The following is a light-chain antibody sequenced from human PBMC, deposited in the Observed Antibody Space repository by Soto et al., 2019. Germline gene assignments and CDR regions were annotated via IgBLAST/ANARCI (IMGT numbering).Light chain of an antibody. CDR1: QSINNNY. CDR2: VAS. J-gene: IGKJ1*01. Sequence: EIVLTQSPGTLSLSSGERATLSCRAVQSINNNYLAWYQQKRGQAPRLLIYVASSRATGIPDRFSGSGSGTDFTLTISRLEPDDFAVYYCQQYGGSPRTFGKGTKVEIK. CDR3: QQYGGSPRT. V-gene: IGKV3-20*01.